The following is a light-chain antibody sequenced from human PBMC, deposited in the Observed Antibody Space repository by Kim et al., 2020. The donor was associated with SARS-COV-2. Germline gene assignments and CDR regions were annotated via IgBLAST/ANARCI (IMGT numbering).Light chain of an antibody. Sequence: SYELTQPPSVSVSPGQTASITCSGDKLGDKYACWYQQKPGQSPVLVIYQDDKRPSGIPERFSGSNSGNTATLTISGTQAMDEADYYCQAWDSSIVVFGGVTQLTVL. CDR1: KLGDKY. J-gene: IGLJ2*01. V-gene: IGLV3-1*01. CDR3: QAWDSSIVV. CDR2: QDD.